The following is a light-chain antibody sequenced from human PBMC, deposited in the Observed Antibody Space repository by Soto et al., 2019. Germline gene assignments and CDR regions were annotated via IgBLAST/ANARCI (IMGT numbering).Light chain of an antibody. J-gene: IGKJ1*01. Sequence: VLTQSPGTLSLSPGERATLSCRASQSVASNYLAWYQQQPGQAPRLLIFGASIRATGIPDRFSGSGSGTDFTLTIHRLEPEDFAVYYCQQYGSSPWTFGQGTKVDIK. V-gene: IGKV3-20*01. CDR3: QQYGSSPWT. CDR1: QSVASNY. CDR2: GAS.